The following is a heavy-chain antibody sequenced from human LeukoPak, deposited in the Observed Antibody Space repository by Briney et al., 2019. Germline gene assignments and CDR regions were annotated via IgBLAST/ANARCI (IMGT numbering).Heavy chain of an antibody. V-gene: IGHV3-43*01. CDR3: AKDNSDFWSGYSTGYFDY. CDR2: ISWDGGST. D-gene: IGHD3-3*01. J-gene: IGHJ4*02. CDR1: GFTFDDYT. Sequence: GGSLRLSCAASGFTFDDYTMHWVRQAPGKGLEWVSLISWDGGSTHYADSVKGRFTISRDNGKNSLYLQMNSLRTEDTALYYCAKDNSDFWSGYSTGYFDYWGQGTLVTVSS.